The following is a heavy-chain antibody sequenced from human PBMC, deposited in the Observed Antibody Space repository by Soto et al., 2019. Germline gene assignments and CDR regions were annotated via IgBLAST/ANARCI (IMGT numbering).Heavy chain of an antibody. D-gene: IGHD6-13*01. Sequence: GGSLRLSCAASGFTFNAACMTWVRQAPGKGLEWVGSIKSNTDGGTTDFAAPVKGRITISSDDSKNTVYLQMNGLKIEDTAVYYCTTGLAAAGTDYWGQGTLVTVSS. CDR1: GFTFNAAC. CDR2: IKSNTDGGTT. CDR3: TTGLAAAGTDY. J-gene: IGHJ4*02. V-gene: IGHV3-15*01.